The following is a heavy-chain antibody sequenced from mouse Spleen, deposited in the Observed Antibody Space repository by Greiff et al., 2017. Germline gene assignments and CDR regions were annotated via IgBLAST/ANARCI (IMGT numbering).Heavy chain of an antibody. CDR2: IDPSDSYT. V-gene: IGHV1-69*01. J-gene: IGHJ4*01. CDR3: ARSRLLRPPMDY. Sequence: QVQLQQPGAELVMPGASVKLSCKASGYTFTSYWMHWVKQRPGQGLEWIGEIDPSDSYTNYNQKFKGKATLTVDKSSSTAYMQLSSLTSEDSAVYYCARSRLLRPPMDYWGQGTSVTVSS. D-gene: IGHD1-2*01. CDR1: GYTFTSYW.